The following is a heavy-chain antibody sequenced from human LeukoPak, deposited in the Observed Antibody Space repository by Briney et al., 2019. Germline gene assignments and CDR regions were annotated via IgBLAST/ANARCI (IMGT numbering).Heavy chain of an antibody. D-gene: IGHD3-10*01. Sequence: PGRSLRLSCAASGFTFSSYGMHWVRQAPGKGLEWVAVISYDGSNKYYADSVKGRFTISRDNSKNTLYLQMNSLRAEDTAVCYCARDRGSTAVVRGVNHCWGQGTLVTVSS. V-gene: IGHV3-30*03. CDR2: ISYDGSNK. CDR1: GFTFSSYG. CDR3: ARDRGSTAVVRGVNHC. J-gene: IGHJ4*02.